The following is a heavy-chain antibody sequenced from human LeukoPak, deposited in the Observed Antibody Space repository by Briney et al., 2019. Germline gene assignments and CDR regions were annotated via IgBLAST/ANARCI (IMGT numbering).Heavy chain of an antibody. J-gene: IGHJ4*02. CDR1: GYTFTSYA. Sequence: ASVKVSCKASGYTFTSYAMHWGRQAPGQRLEWMGWINAGNGNTKYSQKFQGRVTITRDTSASTAYMELSSLRSEDSAVYYCARMGSGSYYNRVYFDYWGQGTLVTVSS. CDR2: INAGNGNT. CDR3: ARMGSGSYYNRVYFDY. D-gene: IGHD3-10*01. V-gene: IGHV1-3*01.